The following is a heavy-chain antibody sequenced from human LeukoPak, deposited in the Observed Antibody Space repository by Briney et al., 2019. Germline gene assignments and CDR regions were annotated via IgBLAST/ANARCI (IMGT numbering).Heavy chain of an antibody. CDR3: VRHRAYCDGDCYSQYFDY. V-gene: IGHV4-39*01. CDR1: GGSISSGSYY. D-gene: IGHD2-21*02. CDR2: IYFSGNT. J-gene: IGHJ4*02. Sequence: SETLSLTCTVSGGSISSGSYYWVWIRQPPGKGLEWVGSIYFSGNTNYNPSLKSRVTMSVDTSKDHFSLRLRSVTAADTAVFYCVRHRAYCDGDCYSQYFDYWGQGALVTVSS.